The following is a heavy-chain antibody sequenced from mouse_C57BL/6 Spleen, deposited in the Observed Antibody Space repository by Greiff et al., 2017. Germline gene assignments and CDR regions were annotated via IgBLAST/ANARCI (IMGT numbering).Heavy chain of an antibody. V-gene: IGHV5-4*01. CDR3: ARDRSYGSSYYFDD. CDR2: ISDGGSYT. J-gene: IGHJ2*01. CDR1: GFTFSSYA. D-gene: IGHD1-1*01. Sequence: EVKLMESGGGLVKPGGSLKLSCAASGFTFSSYAMSWVRQTPEKRLEWVATISDGGSYTYYPDNVKGRFTIARDNAKNNLYLQMSHLKSEDTAMYYCARDRSYGSSYYFDDWGQGTTLTVAS.